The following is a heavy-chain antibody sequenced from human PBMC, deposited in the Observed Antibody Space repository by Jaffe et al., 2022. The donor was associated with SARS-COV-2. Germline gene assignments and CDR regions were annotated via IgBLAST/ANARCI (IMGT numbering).Heavy chain of an antibody. D-gene: IGHD3-16*01. CDR3: ATETTFGGVTFAFDI. CDR2: ISYDGSNK. J-gene: IGHJ3*02. CDR1: GFTFSSYA. Sequence: QVQLVESGGGVVQPGRSLRLSCAASGFTFSSYAMHWVRQAPGKGLEWVAVISYDGSNKYYADSVKGRFTISRDNSKNTLYLQMNSLRAEDTAVYYCATETTFGGVTFAFDIWGQGTMVTVSS. V-gene: IGHV3-30-3*01.